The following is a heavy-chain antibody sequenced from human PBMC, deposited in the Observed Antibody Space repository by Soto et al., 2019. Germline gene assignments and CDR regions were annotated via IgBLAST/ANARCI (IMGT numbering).Heavy chain of an antibody. CDR3: ARRGIAVAGTLDY. CDR1: GGSISSSSYY. Sequence: QLQLQESGPGLVKPSETLSLTCTVSGGSISSSSYYWGWIRQPPGKGLEWIGSIYYSGSTYYNPSLKSRVTISVDTSKNQVSRKLSSVTAADTAVYYCARRGIAVAGTLDYWGQGTLVTVSS. D-gene: IGHD6-19*01. J-gene: IGHJ4*02. V-gene: IGHV4-39*01. CDR2: IYYSGST.